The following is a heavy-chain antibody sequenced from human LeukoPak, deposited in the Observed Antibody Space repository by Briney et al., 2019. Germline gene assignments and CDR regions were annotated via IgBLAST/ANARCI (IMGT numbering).Heavy chain of an antibody. J-gene: IGHJ3*02. D-gene: IGHD2-21*02. CDR1: GFTFSDYY. Sequence: GGSLRLSCAASGFTFSDYYMSWIRQAPGKGLEWVSYISSSGSTIYYADSVKGRFTISRDNAKNSLYLQMNSLRAEDTAVYYCAREEGSYCGGDCPPRPHALDIWGQGTMVTVSS. V-gene: IGHV3-11*01. CDR3: AREEGSYCGGDCPPRPHALDI. CDR2: ISSSGSTI.